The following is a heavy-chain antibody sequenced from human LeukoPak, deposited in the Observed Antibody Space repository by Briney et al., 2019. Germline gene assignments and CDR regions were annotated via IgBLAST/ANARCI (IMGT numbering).Heavy chain of an antibody. D-gene: IGHD6-13*01. CDR2: IIPILGIA. J-gene: IGHJ4*02. CDR3: ARERAGIAAAGNFDY. V-gene: IGHV1-69*04. CDR1: GGSFSSYA. Sequence: SVKVSCKASGGSFSSYAISRVRQAPGQGLEWMGRIIPILGIANYAQKFQGRVTITADKSTSTAYMELSSLRSEDTAVYYCARERAGIAAAGNFDYWGQGTLVTVSS.